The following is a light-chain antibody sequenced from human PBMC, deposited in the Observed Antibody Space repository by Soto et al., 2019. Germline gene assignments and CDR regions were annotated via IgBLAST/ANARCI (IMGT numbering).Light chain of an antibody. CDR2: EVS. J-gene: IGLJ2*01. CDR3: CSYARSSTLV. CDR1: SSDVGSYNL. V-gene: IGLV2-23*02. Sequence: QSALTQPASVSGSPGQSITISCTGTSSDVGSYNLVSWYQQHPGKAPKLMIYEVSKRPSGISNRFSGSKSGNSASLTISGLQAEDEADYYCCSYARSSTLVFGGVTKLTVL.